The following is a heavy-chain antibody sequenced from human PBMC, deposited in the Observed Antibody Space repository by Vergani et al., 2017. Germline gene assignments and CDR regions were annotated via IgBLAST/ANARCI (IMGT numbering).Heavy chain of an antibody. J-gene: IGHJ2*01. D-gene: IGHD3-10*01. Sequence: QVQLQESGPGLVKPSETLSLTCTVSGGSVSSGSYYWSWIRQPAGKGLEWIGYIYYSGSTNYNPSLKSRVTISVDTSKNQFSLKLSSVTAADTAVYYCARHSIWFGEFDWYFDLWGRGTLVTVSS. CDR2: IYYSGST. CDR3: ARHSIWFGEFDWYFDL. V-gene: IGHV4-61*10. CDR1: GGSVSSGSYY.